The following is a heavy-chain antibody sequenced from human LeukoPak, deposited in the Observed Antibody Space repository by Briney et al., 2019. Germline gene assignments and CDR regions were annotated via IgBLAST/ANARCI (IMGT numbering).Heavy chain of an antibody. V-gene: IGHV1-18*01. Sequence: ASVKVSCKASGYTFTSYGISWVRQAPGQGLEWMGWISAYNGNTNYAQKLQGRVTMTTDTSTSTAYMELRSLRSDDTAVYYCARDKPGSYSWGALDYWGQGTLVTVSS. D-gene: IGHD1-26*01. J-gene: IGHJ4*02. CDR3: ARDKPGSYSWGALDY. CDR1: GYTFTSYG. CDR2: ISAYNGNT.